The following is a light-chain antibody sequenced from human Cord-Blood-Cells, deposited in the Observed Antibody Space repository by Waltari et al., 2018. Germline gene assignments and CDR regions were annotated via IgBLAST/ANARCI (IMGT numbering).Light chain of an antibody. J-gene: IGLJ3*02. CDR3: AAWDDSLNGPV. CDR1: SSNIGRNT. Sequence: QSVLTQPPSASGAPGQRVTISWSGSSSNIGRNTVNWYHQLPGTAPKLLIYSNNQRPSGVPDRFSGSKSGTSASLAISGLQSEDEADYYCAAWDDSLNGPVFGGGTKLTVL. V-gene: IGLV1-44*01. CDR2: SNN.